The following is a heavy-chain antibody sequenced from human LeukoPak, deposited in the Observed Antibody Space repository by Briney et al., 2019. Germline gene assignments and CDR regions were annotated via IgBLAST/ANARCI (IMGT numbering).Heavy chain of an antibody. CDR2: IHYTGST. J-gene: IGHJ3*02. V-gene: IGHV4-59*01. Sequence: PSETLSLTCTVSAGSISSYYWSWIRQPPGKGLEWIGYIHYTGSTNQNPSLKSRVTISVDTSKNQFSLNLRSVTAADTAVYYCARVGSYAFDIWGQGTMVTVSS. CDR1: AGSISSYY. CDR3: ARVGSYAFDI.